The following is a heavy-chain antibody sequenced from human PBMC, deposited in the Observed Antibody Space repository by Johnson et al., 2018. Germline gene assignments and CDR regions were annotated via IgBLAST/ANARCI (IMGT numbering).Heavy chain of an antibody. CDR3: ARDVPDSSGYSFQH. V-gene: IGHV3-21*05. J-gene: IGHJ1*01. CDR1: GFTFSSYS. CDR2: IRSSSSYI. Sequence: VQLVQSGGGLVQHGGSLRLSCAASGFTFSSYSMNWVRQAPGKGLEWVSYIRSSSSYIYYADSVKGRFTISRDNAKNSLYLQMNSLRAEDTAVYYCARDVPDSSGYSFQHWGQGTLVTVSS. D-gene: IGHD3-22*01.